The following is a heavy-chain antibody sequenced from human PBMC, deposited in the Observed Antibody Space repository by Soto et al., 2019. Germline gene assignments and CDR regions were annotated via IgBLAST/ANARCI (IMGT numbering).Heavy chain of an antibody. CDR3: ASQYCTNGVCSYDAFDI. CDR1: GGTFSSYA. J-gene: IGHJ3*02. V-gene: IGHV1-69*06. CDR2: IIPIFGTA. Sequence: ASVNVSCKASGGTFSSYAISCVRQAPGQGLEWMGGIIPIFGTANYAQKFQGRVTITADKSTSTAYMELSSLRSEDTAVYYCASQYCTNGVCSYDAFDIWGQGTMVTVSS. D-gene: IGHD2-8*01.